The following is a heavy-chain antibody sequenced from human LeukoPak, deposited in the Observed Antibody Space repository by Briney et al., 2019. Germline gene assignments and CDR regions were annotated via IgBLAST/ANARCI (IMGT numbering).Heavy chain of an antibody. CDR2: IIPILGIA. J-gene: IGHJ4*02. V-gene: IGHV1-69*04. Sequence: ASVKVSCKASGGTFSSYAISWVQQAPGQGLEWMGRIIPILGIANYAQKFQGRVTITADKSTSTAYMELSSLRSEDTAVYYCAYDQRPRDSSGWAQGCYWGQGTLVTVSS. CDR1: GGTFSSYA. CDR3: AYDQRPRDSSGWAQGCY. D-gene: IGHD6-19*01.